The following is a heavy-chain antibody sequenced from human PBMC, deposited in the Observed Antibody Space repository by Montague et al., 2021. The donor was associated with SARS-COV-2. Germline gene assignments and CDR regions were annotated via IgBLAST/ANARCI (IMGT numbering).Heavy chain of an antibody. CDR3: ARTAGTDYTGYYYYAMDV. Sequence: PALVKPTQTLTLTCTFSGFSLSTSGMCVSWIRQPPGKALEWLARIGWDDDKYYSTSLKTRPTISKDTSKNQVVLTMTNMDPVDTATYYCARTAGTDYTGYYYYAMDVWGQGTTVTVSS. J-gene: IGHJ6*02. V-gene: IGHV2-70*11. CDR2: IGWDDDK. CDR1: GFSLSTSGMC. D-gene: IGHD3-10*01.